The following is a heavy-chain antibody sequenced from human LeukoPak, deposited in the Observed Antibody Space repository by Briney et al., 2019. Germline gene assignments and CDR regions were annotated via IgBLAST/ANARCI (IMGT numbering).Heavy chain of an antibody. CDR2: IKQDGSEK. D-gene: IGHD3-9*01. CDR3: ARVRGILTGYYYFDY. Sequence: EGSLRLSCAASGFTFSSYSMNWVRQAPGKGLEWVANIKQDGSEKYYVDSVKGRFTISRDNAKNSLYLQMSSLRAEDTAVYYCARVRGILTGYYYFDYWGQGTLVTVSS. J-gene: IGHJ4*02. CDR1: GFTFSSYS. V-gene: IGHV3-7*03.